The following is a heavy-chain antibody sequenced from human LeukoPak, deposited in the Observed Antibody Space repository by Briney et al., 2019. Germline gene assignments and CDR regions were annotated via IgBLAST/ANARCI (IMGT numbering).Heavy chain of an antibody. CDR2: IYHSGRT. CDR3: ARRVATKPKYCFDS. D-gene: IGHD5-24*01. Sequence: PSETLSLTCAVSGGSISSPNWWTWVRQPPGKGLEWIGEIYHSGRTNSNPSLESRVIMSVDKSKNQFSLKLTSVTAADTAVYYCARRVATKPKYCFDSWGQGTLVTVSS. CDR1: GGSISSPNW. J-gene: IGHJ4*02. V-gene: IGHV4-4*02.